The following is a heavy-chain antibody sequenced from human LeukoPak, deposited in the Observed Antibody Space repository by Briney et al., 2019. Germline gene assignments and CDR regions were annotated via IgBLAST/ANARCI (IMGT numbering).Heavy chain of an antibody. CDR3: ARAVVYYDFWSGYSGNDWFDP. V-gene: IGHV4-59*01. CDR1: GGSISSYY. Sequence: SETLSLTCTVSGGSISSYYWSWIRQPPGKGLEWIGYIYYSGSTNYNPPLKSRVTISVDTSKNRFSLKLSSVTAADTAVYYCARAVVYYDFWSGYSGNDWFDPWGQGTLVTVSS. J-gene: IGHJ5*02. D-gene: IGHD3-3*01. CDR2: IYYSGST.